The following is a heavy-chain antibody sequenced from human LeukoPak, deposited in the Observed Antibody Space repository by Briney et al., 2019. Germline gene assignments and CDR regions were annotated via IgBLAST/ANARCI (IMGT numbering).Heavy chain of an antibody. V-gene: IGHV3-30-3*01. CDR3: ASDSDSSGSDY. D-gene: IGHD3-22*01. CDR1: GFTFSSYA. CDR2: ISYDGSNK. Sequence: SGGSLRLSCAASGFTFSSYAMHWVRQAPGKGLEWVAVISYDGSNKYYADSVKGRFTISRDNSKNTLYLQMNSLRAEDTAVYYCASDSDSSGSDYWGQGTLVTVSS. J-gene: IGHJ4*02.